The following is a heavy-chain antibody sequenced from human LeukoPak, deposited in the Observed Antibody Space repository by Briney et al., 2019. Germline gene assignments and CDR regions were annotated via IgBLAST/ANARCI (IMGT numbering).Heavy chain of an antibody. CDR2: INPNSGGT. CDR3: ARDLDYYDSSGYYGY. CDR1: GYTFTGYY. J-gene: IGHJ4*02. V-gene: IGHV1-2*02. D-gene: IGHD3-22*01. Sequence: GASVKVSCKASGYTFTGYYMHWVRQAPGQGLEWMGWINPNSGGTNYAQKFQGRVTMTRDTSISTAYMELSRLRSDDTAVYYCARDLDYYDSSGYYGYWGQGALVTVSS.